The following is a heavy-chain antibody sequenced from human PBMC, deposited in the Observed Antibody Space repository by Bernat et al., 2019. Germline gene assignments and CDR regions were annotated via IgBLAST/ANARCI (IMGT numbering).Heavy chain of an antibody. Sequence: EVQLVESGGGLVQPGGSLRLPCAASGFTFSSYWMSWVRQAPGKGLEWVANIKQDGSEKYYVDSVKGRFTSSRDNAKNSLYLQMNSLRAEDTAVYYCARDDYGGNGDYWGQGTLVTVSS. J-gene: IGHJ4*02. CDR2: IKQDGSEK. CDR3: ARDDYGGNGDY. D-gene: IGHD4-23*01. CDR1: GFTFSSYW. V-gene: IGHV3-7*04.